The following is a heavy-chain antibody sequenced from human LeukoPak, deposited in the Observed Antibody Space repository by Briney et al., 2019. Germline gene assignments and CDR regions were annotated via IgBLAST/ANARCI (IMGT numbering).Heavy chain of an antibody. J-gene: IGHJ4*02. D-gene: IGHD3-22*01. CDR2: MSFDGSNK. V-gene: IGHV3-30-3*01. Sequence: GRSLRLSCAASGFTFSSYAMHWVRQAPGKGLEWVAVMSFDGSNKYYADSVKGRFTISRDNSKNTLYPQMNSLRAEDTAVYYCAKGSYYYDSSRGQGTLVTVSS. CDR3: AKGSYYYDSS. CDR1: GFTFSSYA.